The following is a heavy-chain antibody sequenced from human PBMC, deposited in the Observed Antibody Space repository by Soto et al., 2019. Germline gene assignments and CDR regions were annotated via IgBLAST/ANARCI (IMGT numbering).Heavy chain of an antibody. V-gene: IGHV3-74*01. Sequence: GGSLRLSCAASGFTLSSYWMHWVRQAPGKGLVWVSRIKSDGSTTTYADSVKGRFTISRDNAKNTLYLQVNGLRAEDTAVYYCARVPNCDDNHCNSYFDYWGQGTLVTVSS. CDR1: GFTLSSYW. D-gene: IGHD2-21*01. CDR2: IKSDGSTT. J-gene: IGHJ4*02. CDR3: ARVPNCDDNHCNSYFDY.